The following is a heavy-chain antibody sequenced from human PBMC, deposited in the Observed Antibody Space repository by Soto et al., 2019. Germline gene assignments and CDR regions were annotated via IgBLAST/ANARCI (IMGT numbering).Heavy chain of an antibody. CDR2: YYNDGRT. V-gene: IGHV3-53*01. D-gene: IGHD2-21*02. J-gene: IGHJ4*02. CDR3: ARGYGLLDY. Sequence: EVQLVESGGGLIQPGGSLRLSCAASGFAVSSNYMNWVRQAPGKGLEWISVYYNDGRTYYADSVKGRFTISRFNPKNTLYLQMASLRVEDTAVYYCARGYGLLDYWGQGTLVTVSS. CDR1: GFAVSSNY.